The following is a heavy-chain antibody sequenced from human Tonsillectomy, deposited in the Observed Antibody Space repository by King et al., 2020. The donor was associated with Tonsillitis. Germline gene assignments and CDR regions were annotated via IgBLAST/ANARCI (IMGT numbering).Heavy chain of an antibody. J-gene: IGHJ4*02. Sequence: VQLVESGGGLVKPGGSLRLSCAASGFTFSDYYMSWIRQAPGKGLEWISYISSSSSYTNYADSVKGRFTISRDNAKNSLYLQMNSLRAEDTAVYYCANHPAAGISVARDYWGQGTLVTVSS. D-gene: IGHD6-19*01. CDR1: GFTFSDYY. CDR3: ANHPAAGISVARDY. CDR2: ISSSSSYT. V-gene: IGHV3-11*05.